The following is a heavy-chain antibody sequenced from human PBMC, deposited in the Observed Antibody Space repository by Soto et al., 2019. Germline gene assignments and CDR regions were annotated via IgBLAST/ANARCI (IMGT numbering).Heavy chain of an antibody. CDR3: AREPQVHDFWSGYYFDY. V-gene: IGHV3-7*03. J-gene: IGHJ4*02. D-gene: IGHD3-3*01. CDR2: IKQDGSEK. Sequence: GGSLRLSCAASGFTFSSYWMSWVRQAPGKGLEWVANIKQDGSEKYYVDSVKGRFTISRDNAKNSLYLQMNSLRAEDTAVYYCAREPQVHDFWSGYYFDYWGQGTLVTVSS. CDR1: GFTFSSYW.